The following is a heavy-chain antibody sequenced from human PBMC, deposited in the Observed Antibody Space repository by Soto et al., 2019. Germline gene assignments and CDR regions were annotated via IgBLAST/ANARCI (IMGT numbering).Heavy chain of an antibody. CDR3: AKDQYYDFWSGYSYGMDV. D-gene: IGHD3-3*01. J-gene: IGHJ6*02. Sequence: GGSLRLSCAASGFTFSSYGMHWVRQAPGKGLEWVAVISYDGSNKYYADSVKGRFTTSRDNSKNTLYLQMNSLRAEDTAVYYCAKDQYYDFWSGYSYGMDVWGQGTTVTVSS. CDR2: ISYDGSNK. V-gene: IGHV3-30*18. CDR1: GFTFSSYG.